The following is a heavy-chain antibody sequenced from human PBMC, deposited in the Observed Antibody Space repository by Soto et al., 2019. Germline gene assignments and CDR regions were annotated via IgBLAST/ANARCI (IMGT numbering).Heavy chain of an antibody. J-gene: IGHJ4*02. Sequence: QVQLQQWGAGLLKPSETLSLTCAVNGGSFSGYYWSWIRQPPGKGLEWIGEINHSGSTNYNPSLKSPVTISVDTSKNLFALKLSTVTAADTAVYYCARRGHPLGHGSGSYGYWGQGTLVTVSS. V-gene: IGHV4-34*01. CDR2: INHSGST. CDR3: ARRGHPLGHGSGSYGY. CDR1: GGSFSGYY. D-gene: IGHD3-10*01.